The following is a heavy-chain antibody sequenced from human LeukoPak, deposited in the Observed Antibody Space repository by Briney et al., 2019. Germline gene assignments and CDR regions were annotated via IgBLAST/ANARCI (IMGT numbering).Heavy chain of an antibody. CDR2: IHPGDSNI. V-gene: IGHV5-51*01. Sequence: ESLKISCQCSGYSSPRDWIAWVRQPPGKGLEWMGIIHPGDSNIVYSPFLQAQVTISADRSISTTYLQWDSLKASDTAMYYCARLTYYDPTHYFDYWGQGTLVSVSS. CDR3: ARLTYYDPTHYFDY. D-gene: IGHD3-22*01. CDR1: GYSSPRDW. J-gene: IGHJ4*02.